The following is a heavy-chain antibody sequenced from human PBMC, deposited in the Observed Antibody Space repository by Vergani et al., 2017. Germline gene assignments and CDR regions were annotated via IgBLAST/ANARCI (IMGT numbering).Heavy chain of an antibody. J-gene: IGHJ6*03. CDR3: ARRGYSPLYCYYYMDV. CDR2: ISGSGGST. Sequence: EVQLVESGGGLVQPGGSLRLSCAASGFTFSSYAMSWVRQAPGKGLEWVSAISGSGGSTYYADSVKGRFTISRDNSKNTLYLQMNSLRAEDTAVYYCARRGYSPLYCYYYMDVWGKGTTVTVSS. CDR1: GFTFSSYA. V-gene: IGHV3-23*04. D-gene: IGHD3-22*01.